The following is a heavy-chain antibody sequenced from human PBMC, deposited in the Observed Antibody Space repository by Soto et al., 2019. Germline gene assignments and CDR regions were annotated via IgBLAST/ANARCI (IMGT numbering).Heavy chain of an antibody. CDR1: GGSISSSSYY. V-gene: IGHV4-39*01. CDR3: ARAGRVDDYDSSDYYQFDY. Sequence: SETLSLTCTVSGGSISSSSYYWGWIRQPPGKGLQWIGSIYYSGSTYYNTSLKSRVSISGDTSKNQFSLKLSSVTAADTAVYYCARAGRVDDYDSSDYYQFDYWGQGALVTVSS. CDR2: IYYSGST. D-gene: IGHD3-22*01. J-gene: IGHJ4*02.